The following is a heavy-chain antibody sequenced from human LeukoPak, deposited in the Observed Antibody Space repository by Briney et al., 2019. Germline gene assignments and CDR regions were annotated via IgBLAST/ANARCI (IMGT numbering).Heavy chain of an antibody. CDR1: GFTFSRNG. Sequence: PGGSLRLSCAGSGFTFSRNGMHWVRQAPGQGLEWVAGIANDGSRKHYADSVKGRFTISRDNSKNTMYLQMDSLRAEETALYYCAKVEGSYGLDFWGQGVLVTVSP. J-gene: IGHJ4*02. D-gene: IGHD4-17*01. V-gene: IGHV3-30*18. CDR3: AKVEGSYGLDF. CDR2: IANDGSRK.